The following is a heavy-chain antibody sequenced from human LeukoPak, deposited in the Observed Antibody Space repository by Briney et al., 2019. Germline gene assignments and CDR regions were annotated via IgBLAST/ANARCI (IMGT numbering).Heavy chain of an antibody. CDR1: GFTFSSYS. J-gene: IGHJ5*02. Sequence: AGGSLRLSCAASGFTFSSYSMNWVRQAPGKGLEWVSSISSSSSYIYYADSVKGRFTISRDNAKNSLYLQMNSLRAEDTAVYYCARGGCSSTSCYSSWFDPWGQGTLVTVSS. V-gene: IGHV3-21*01. CDR2: ISSSSSYI. D-gene: IGHD2-2*01. CDR3: ARGGCSSTSCYSSWFDP.